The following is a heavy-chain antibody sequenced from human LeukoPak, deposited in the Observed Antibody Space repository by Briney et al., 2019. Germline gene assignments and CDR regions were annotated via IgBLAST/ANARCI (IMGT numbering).Heavy chain of an antibody. V-gene: IGHV4-61*08. CDR3: ARGYSYGYVGDY. D-gene: IGHD5-18*01. J-gene: IGHJ4*02. CDR1: GGSISSGGYY. Sequence: PSQTLSLTCTVSGGSISSGGYYWSWIRQHPGKGLEWTGYIYYSGSTNYNPSLKSRVTISVDTSKNQFSLKLSSVTAADTAVYYCARGYSYGYVGDYWGQGTLVTVSS. CDR2: IYYSGST.